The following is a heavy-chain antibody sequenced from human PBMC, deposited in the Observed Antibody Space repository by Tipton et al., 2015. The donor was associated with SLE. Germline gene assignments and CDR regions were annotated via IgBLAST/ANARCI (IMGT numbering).Heavy chain of an antibody. Sequence: TLSLTCTVSGGSISSYYWSWIRQPPGKGLEWIGRIYPSGYTHYDPFLKSRVTISIDTSKKQFSLKLTSVTAADTAIYYCARDRGGTLDIWGQGAMVTVSS. V-gene: IGHV4-4*08. CDR1: GGSISSYY. CDR2: IYPSGYT. J-gene: IGHJ3*02. D-gene: IGHD3-10*01. CDR3: ARDRGGTLDI.